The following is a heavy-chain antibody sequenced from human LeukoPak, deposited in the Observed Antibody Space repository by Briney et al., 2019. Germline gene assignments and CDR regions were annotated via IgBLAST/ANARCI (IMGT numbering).Heavy chain of an antibody. CDR2: IYTSGST. D-gene: IGHD6-13*01. V-gene: IGHV4-61*02. CDR1: GYSISSGSYY. CDR3: ASPGYSSAFDI. J-gene: IGHJ3*02. Sequence: PSETLSLTCTVSGYSISSGSYYWSWIRQPAGKGLEWIGRIYTSGSTNYNPSLKSRVTISVDTSKNQFSLKLSSVTAADTAVYYCASPGYSSAFDIWGQGTMVTVSS.